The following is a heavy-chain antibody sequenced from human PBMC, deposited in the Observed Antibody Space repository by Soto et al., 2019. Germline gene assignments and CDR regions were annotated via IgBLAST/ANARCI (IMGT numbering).Heavy chain of an antibody. CDR3: ARDQGIKVISQGYGMDV. J-gene: IGHJ6*02. D-gene: IGHD4-4*01. CDR1: GGSISSGDYY. V-gene: IGHV4-30-4*01. CDR2: IYYSGST. Sequence: QVQLQESGPGLVKPSQTLSLTCTVSGGSISSGDYYWSWIRQPPGKGLEWIGYIYYSGSTYYNPSLKSRVTISVDTSKNQFSLKLSSVTAADTAVYYCARDQGIKVISQGYGMDVWGQGTTVTVSS.